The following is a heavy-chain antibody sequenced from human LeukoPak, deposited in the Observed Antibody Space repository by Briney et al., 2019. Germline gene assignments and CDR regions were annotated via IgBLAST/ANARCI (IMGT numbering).Heavy chain of an antibody. CDR2: IWYDGSNK. CDR1: GFKFKNYG. CDR3: ARSRQVRNYYYGMDV. J-gene: IGHJ6*02. Sequence: PGRSLRLSCAASGFKFKNYGMHWVRQAPGKGLEWVAVIWYDGSNKYYADSVEGRFTISRDDSKNTLYLQMNSLRAEDTAVYYCARSRQVRNYYYGMDVWGQGTTVTVSS. D-gene: IGHD6-19*01. V-gene: IGHV3-33*01.